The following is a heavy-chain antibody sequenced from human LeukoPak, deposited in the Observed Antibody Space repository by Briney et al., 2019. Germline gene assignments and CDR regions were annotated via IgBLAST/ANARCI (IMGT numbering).Heavy chain of an antibody. V-gene: IGHV1-18*01. Sequence: ASVKVSCKASGYTFSSYGISWVRQAPGQGLEWMGWISPYNGNTEYGQKVQGRVTMTTDSPTTTASMELRSLRSDDTAIYYCARVRPPNIVDSPMDYKFYHDMDVWGQGTTVTVPS. CDR3: ARVRPPNIVDSPMDYKFYHDMDV. J-gene: IGHJ6*02. D-gene: IGHD5-18*01. CDR2: ISPYNGNT. CDR1: GYTFSSYG.